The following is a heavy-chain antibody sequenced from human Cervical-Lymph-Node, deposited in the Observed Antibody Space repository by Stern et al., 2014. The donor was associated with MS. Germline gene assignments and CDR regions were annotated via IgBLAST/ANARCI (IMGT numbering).Heavy chain of an antibody. CDR3: ARDPGYCSSTSCAREDY. D-gene: IGHD2-2*01. V-gene: IGHV1-18*01. J-gene: IGHJ4*02. CDR2: ISAYNGTT. Sequence: QMQLVQSGAEVKKPGASVKVSCKASGYTFTSYGISWVRQAPGQGLAWMGWISAYNGTTNYAQKLQGRVPMTTDTSTSTAYMELRSLRSDDTAVYYCARDPGYCSSTSCAREDYWGQGTLVTVSS. CDR1: GYTFTSYG.